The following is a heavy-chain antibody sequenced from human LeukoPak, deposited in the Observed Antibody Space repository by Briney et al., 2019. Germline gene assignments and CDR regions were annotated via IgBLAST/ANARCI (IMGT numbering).Heavy chain of an antibody. D-gene: IGHD6-6*01. Sequence: GGSLRLSCAASGFTFSSYSMNWVRQAPGKGLEWVSYISSSSSTIYYADSVKGRFTISRDNAKNSLYLQMNSLRAEDTAVYYCATEQEEYSSSSGAQIFDYWGQGTLVTVSS. V-gene: IGHV3-48*01. CDR1: GFTFSSYS. CDR3: ATEQEEYSSSSGAQIFDY. J-gene: IGHJ4*02. CDR2: ISSSSSTI.